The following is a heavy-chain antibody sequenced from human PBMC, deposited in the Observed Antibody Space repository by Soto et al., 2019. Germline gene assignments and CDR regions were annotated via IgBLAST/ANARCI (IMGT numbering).Heavy chain of an antibody. D-gene: IGHD3-22*01. CDR1: GYSFTSYW. Sequence: LGESLKISCKGSGYSFTSYWIGWVRQMPGKGLEWMGIIYPGDSDTRYSPSFQGQVTISADKSISTAYLQWSSLKASDTAMYYCASQGRTYYYDSSGYYQNDYYGMDVWGQETTVTVSS. V-gene: IGHV5-51*01. CDR2: IYPGDSDT. CDR3: ASQGRTYYYDSSGYYQNDYYGMDV. J-gene: IGHJ6*02.